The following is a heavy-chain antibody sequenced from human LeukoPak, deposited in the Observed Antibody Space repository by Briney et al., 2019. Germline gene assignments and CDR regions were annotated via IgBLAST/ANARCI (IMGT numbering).Heavy chain of an antibody. CDR3: ARDYFAVANNGDGFDI. V-gene: IGHV3-21*01. J-gene: IGHJ3*02. D-gene: IGHD6-19*01. CDR1: GYTFNYYD. CDR2: ISSSNSYM. Sequence: GGSLRLSCAASGYTFNYYDMNWVRQAPGKGLEWVSSISSSNSYMYYADSVKGRFTISRDNAKNSLYLQMNSLRAEDTAVYYCARDYFAVANNGDGFDIWGQGTMVTISS.